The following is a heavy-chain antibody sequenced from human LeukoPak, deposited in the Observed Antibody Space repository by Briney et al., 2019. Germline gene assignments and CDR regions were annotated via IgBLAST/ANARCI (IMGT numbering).Heavy chain of an antibody. D-gene: IGHD6-19*01. CDR2: ISSGGST. J-gene: IGHJ4*02. V-gene: IGHV3-66*01. CDR1: RFTVSSTD. CDR3: ARGLYSSGWYFKY. Sequence: GGSLRLSWSASRFTVSSTDMSWVRQAPGKGLDWVSVISSGGSTYYSDSVKGRLTISRDNSKNTLYLQMNTLRAEDTAVYYCARGLYSSGWYFKYWGQGSLVTVSS.